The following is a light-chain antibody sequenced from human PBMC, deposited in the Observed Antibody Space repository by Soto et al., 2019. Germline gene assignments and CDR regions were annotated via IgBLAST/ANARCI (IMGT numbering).Light chain of an antibody. V-gene: IGKV3-15*01. Sequence: IVMTQSPATLSVSPGESATLSCRASQNIYYNVAWYQHRPGQAPRLLIYRASTRATGVPARFSGSGSGTEFTPTLSSLQSEDFTVYSCLQYHNLWAFGQGTKVDIK. CDR2: RAS. J-gene: IGKJ1*01. CDR1: QNIYYN. CDR3: LQYHNLWA.